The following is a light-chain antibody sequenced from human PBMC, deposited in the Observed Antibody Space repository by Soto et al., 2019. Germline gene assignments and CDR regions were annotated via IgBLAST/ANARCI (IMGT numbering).Light chain of an antibody. CDR3: SSYTTSNTRQIV. J-gene: IGLJ1*01. CDR2: DVS. CDR1: SSDVGGYNY. V-gene: IGLV2-14*03. Sequence: LTQPASVSGSPGQSITISCTGTSSDVGGYNYVSWYQHHPGKAPKLMIYDVSNRPSGVSNRFSGSKSGTTASLTISGLQPEDEADYYCSSYTTSNTRQIVLGTGTKVTVL.